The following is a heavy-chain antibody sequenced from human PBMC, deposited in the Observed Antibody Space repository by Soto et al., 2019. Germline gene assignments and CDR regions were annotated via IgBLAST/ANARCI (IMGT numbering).Heavy chain of an antibody. D-gene: IGHD2-21*02. CDR1: GFTFSSYS. J-gene: IGHJ4*02. V-gene: IGHV3-21*01. Sequence: GGSLRLSCAASGFTFSSYSMNWVRQAPGKGLEWVSSISSSSSYIYYADSVKGRFTISRDNAKNSLYLQMNSLRAEDTAVYYCARDTAPYPFDYWGQGTLVTVSS. CDR3: ARDTAPYPFDY. CDR2: ISSSSSYI.